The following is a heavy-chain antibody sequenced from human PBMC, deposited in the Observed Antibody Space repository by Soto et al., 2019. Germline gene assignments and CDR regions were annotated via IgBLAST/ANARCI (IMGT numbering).Heavy chain of an antibody. D-gene: IGHD2-21*01. CDR2: IKSKSDGGTT. J-gene: IGHJ5*02. CDR3: TTDLWRRAVVVGHPGHFNP. CDR1: GFTFSDAW. V-gene: IGHV3-15*01. Sequence: PGGSLRLSCAASGFTFSDAWMSWVRQAPGKGLDWVGRIKSKSDGGTTEYAAPVRGRFTISRDDSKNTLYLQMNGLKTEDTAVYYCTTDLWRRAVVVGHPGHFNPWGQGTPVTVSS.